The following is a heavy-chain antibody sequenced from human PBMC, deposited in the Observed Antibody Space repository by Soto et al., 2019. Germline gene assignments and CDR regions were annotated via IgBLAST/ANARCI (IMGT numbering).Heavy chain of an antibody. CDR3: AKEADDTYYFDY. D-gene: IGHD1-1*01. V-gene: IGHV3-30*18. CDR1: GFTFSSYG. CDR2: ISYDGSNK. J-gene: IGHJ4*02. Sequence: QVQLVESGGGVVQPGRSLRLSCAASGFTFSSYGMHWVRQAPGKGLEWVAVISYDGSNKYYADSVKGRFTISRDNSKNTLYLQMNSLRAEDTAVYYCAKEADDTYYFDYWGQGTLVTVSS.